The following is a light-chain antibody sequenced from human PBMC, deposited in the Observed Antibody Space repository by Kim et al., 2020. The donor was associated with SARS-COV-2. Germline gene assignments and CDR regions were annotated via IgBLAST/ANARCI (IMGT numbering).Light chain of an antibody. J-gene: IGLJ3*02. Sequence: LGQQVRITCQGDSLRSYYASWYQQKPGQAPVLVIYDKDNRPSGIPDRFSGSGSGNTASLTITGAQAEDEAGYYCSSPDNHTDAWVFGGGTQLTVL. CDR2: DKD. CDR3: SSPDNHTDAWV. CDR1: SLRSYY. V-gene: IGLV3-19*01.